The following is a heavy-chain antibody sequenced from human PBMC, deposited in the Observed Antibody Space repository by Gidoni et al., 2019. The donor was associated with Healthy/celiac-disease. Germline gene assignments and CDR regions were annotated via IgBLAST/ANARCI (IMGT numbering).Heavy chain of an antibody. CDR3: ARVRAAAYDY. J-gene: IGHJ4*02. D-gene: IGHD6-13*01. CDR1: GFPFSTYS. V-gene: IGHV3-21*01. CDR2: ISSSSSYI. Sequence: EVQLVESGGGLVKPGGSLRLSCAASGFPFSTYSMNWVRQAPGKGLEWVSSISSSSSYIYYADSVKGRFTISRDNAKNSLYLQMNSLRAEDTAVYYCARVRAAAYDYWGQGTLVTVSS.